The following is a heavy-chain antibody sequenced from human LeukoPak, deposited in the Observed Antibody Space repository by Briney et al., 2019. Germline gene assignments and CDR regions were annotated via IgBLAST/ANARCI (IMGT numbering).Heavy chain of an antibody. CDR3: ARGLGKGSSSSESFDY. V-gene: IGHV4-34*01. D-gene: IGHD6-6*01. Sequence: SSETLSLTCAVYGGSFSGYYWSWIRQPPGKGLEWTGEINHSGSTNYNPSLKSRVTISVYTSKNQFSLKLSSVTAADTAVYYCARGLGKGSSSSESFDYWGQGTLVTVSS. CDR1: GGSFSGYY. CDR2: INHSGST. J-gene: IGHJ4*02.